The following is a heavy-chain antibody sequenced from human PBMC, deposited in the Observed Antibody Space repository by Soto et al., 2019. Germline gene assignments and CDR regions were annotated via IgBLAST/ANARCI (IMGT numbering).Heavy chain of an antibody. CDR3: ARAPKVSGSAQTRPAF. Sequence: KTSETLSLTCTLYSGSLSGYYWSWIRQPPGKGLEWIGEISPSGTTNYSPSLKSRVSISVDTSKNQFSLNLTSLTAADTAVYYCARAPKVSGSAQTRPAFWGKGSLVTVSS. CDR2: ISPSGTT. CDR1: SGSLSGYY. J-gene: IGHJ4*02. V-gene: IGHV4-34*01. D-gene: IGHD6-6*01.